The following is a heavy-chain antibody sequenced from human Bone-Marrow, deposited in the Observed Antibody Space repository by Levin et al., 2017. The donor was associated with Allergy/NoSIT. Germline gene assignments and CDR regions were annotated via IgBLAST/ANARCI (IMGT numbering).Heavy chain of an antibody. V-gene: IGHV1-69*02. J-gene: IGHJ4*02. D-gene: IGHD2-15*01. Sequence: ASVKVSCKASGGTLSSYSLSWVRLAPGQGLEWMGRIIPLLGITNYAQKFQGRVTITADISTSTAYMEVSSLRSEDTAVYYCAKLFQDEGPAAPSGHNDYWGQGTQVTVSS. CDR2: IIPLLGIT. CDR1: GGTLSSYS. CDR3: AKLFQDEGPAAPSGHNDY.